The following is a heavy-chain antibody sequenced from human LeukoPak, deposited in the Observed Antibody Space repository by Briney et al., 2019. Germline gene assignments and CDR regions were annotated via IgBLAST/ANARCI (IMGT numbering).Heavy chain of an antibody. V-gene: IGHV4-59*01. CDR1: GGSISSYY. CDR2: IYYSGST. J-gene: IGHJ4*02. CDR3: ASSPISLYYDILTGYYSD. Sequence: SETLSLTCTVPGGSISSYYWSWIRQPPGKGLEWIGYIYYSGSTNYNPSLNSRVTISVDTSKNQFSLKLSSVTAADTAVYYCASSPISLYYDILTGYYSDWGQGTLVTVSS. D-gene: IGHD3-9*01.